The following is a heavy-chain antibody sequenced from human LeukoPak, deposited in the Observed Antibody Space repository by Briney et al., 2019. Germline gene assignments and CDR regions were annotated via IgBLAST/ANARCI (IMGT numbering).Heavy chain of an antibody. CDR1: GYTFTKYA. D-gene: IGHD3-10*01. CDR3: ARTTMVRGVITLHFDY. V-gene: IGHV1-18*01. CDR2: ISGYNGNT. J-gene: IGHJ4*02. Sequence: GASVKVSCKASGYTFTKYAMNWVRQAPGQGLEWMGWISGYNGNTKFARNFQGRLTMTSDTSTSTTHMELRSLRSDDTAVYYCARTTMVRGVITLHFDYWGQGTLVTVSS.